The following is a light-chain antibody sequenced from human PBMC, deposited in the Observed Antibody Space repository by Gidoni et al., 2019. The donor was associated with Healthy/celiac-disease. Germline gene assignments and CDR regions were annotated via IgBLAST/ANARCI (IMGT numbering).Light chain of an antibody. J-gene: IGKJ2*01. V-gene: IGKV3-15*01. Sequence: EIVTTQSPATLSVSPGERATLTCRASQSVSSNLVWDRQKPGQAPRLLIYGASTRATGIPARFSGSGSGTEFTLTISSLQSEDFAVYYCQQYNNWPHMYTFGQGTKLEIK. CDR1: QSVSSN. CDR3: QQYNNWPHMYT. CDR2: GAS.